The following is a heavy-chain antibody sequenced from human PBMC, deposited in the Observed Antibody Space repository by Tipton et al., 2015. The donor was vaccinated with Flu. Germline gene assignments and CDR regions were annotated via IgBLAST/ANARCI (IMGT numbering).Heavy chain of an antibody. D-gene: IGHD7-27*01. V-gene: IGHV4-34*01. Sequence: TLSLTCTVSAGSIDNNYWSWIRQPPGKGLEWVGEINHSGTTNYNPSLTSRVTVSADTSKKQFSLKLTSVTAADTAVYYCASKVANWGVWEPLDYWGHGTLVTVSS. CDR2: INHSGTT. CDR3: ASKVANWGVWEPLDY. CDR1: AGSIDNNY. J-gene: IGHJ4*01.